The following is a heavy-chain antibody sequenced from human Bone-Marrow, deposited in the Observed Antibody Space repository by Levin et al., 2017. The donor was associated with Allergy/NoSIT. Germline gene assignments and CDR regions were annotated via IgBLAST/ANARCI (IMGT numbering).Heavy chain of an antibody. D-gene: IGHD6-19*01. CDR3: AREYRSGWANWFDP. CDR2: IYHSGST. Sequence: SETLSLTCAVSGGSISSGGYSWSWIRQPPGKGLEWIGHIYHSGSTYYNPSLKSRVTISVDSSKNQFSLKLNSVTAADTAVYYCAREYRSGWANWFDPWGQGTLVTVSS. J-gene: IGHJ5*02. CDR1: GGSISSGGYS. V-gene: IGHV4-30-2*01.